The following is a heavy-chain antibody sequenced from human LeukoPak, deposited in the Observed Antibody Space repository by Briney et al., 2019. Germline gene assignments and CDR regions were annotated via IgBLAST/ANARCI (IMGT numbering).Heavy chain of an antibody. D-gene: IGHD3-22*01. V-gene: IGHV1-69*13. CDR2: IIPIFGTA. CDR1: GGTFSSYA. Sequence: SVKVSCKASGGTFSSYAISWVRQAPGQGLGWMGGIIPIFGTANYAQKFQGRVTITADESTSTAYMELSSLRSEDTAVYYCASSEDYYDSSGYYQGHYWGQGTLVTVSS. J-gene: IGHJ4*02. CDR3: ASSEDYYDSSGYYQGHY.